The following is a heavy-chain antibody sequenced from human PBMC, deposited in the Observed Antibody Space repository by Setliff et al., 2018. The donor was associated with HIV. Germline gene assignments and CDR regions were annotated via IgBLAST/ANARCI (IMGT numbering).Heavy chain of an antibody. CDR3: ARRTYDSSGYWYFDL. J-gene: IGHJ2*01. D-gene: IGHD3-22*01. Sequence: SETLSLTCTVSGGSISSSSYYWGWIRQPPGKGLEWIGSIYYSGSTYYNPSLKSRVTISVDTSKNQFSLKLSSVTAADTAVYYCARRTYDSSGYWYFDLWGRGTLVTV. CDR2: IYYSGST. V-gene: IGHV4-39*01. CDR1: GGSISSSSYY.